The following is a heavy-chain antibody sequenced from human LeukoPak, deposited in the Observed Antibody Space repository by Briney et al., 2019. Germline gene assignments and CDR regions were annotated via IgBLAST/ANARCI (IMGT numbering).Heavy chain of an antibody. V-gene: IGHV4-59*01. D-gene: IGHD6-6*01. Sequence: GSLRLSCAASGFXFSSYSINWVRQPPGKGLEWIGYIYYSGSTNYNPSLKSRVTISVDTSKNQFSLKLSSVTAADTAVYYCARTSSIAARYNWFDPWGQGTLVTVSS. CDR3: ARTSSIAARYNWFDP. CDR2: IYYSGST. J-gene: IGHJ5*02. CDR1: GFXFSSYS.